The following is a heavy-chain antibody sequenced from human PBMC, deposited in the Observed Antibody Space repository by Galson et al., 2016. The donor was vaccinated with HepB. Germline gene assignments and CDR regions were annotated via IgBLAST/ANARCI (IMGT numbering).Heavy chain of an antibody. CDR3: GRDSVGLSGYDSGGY. D-gene: IGHD5-12*01. CDR1: GYTFTSYQ. Sequence: SVKVSCKASGYTFTSYQMHWVRQAPGQGLEWMGIINPSGGRANYAQKFQGRVTMTRDTSTSTVYMELSSLRPEDTAVYYGGRDSVGLSGYDSGGYWGQGTLVTVSS. J-gene: IGHJ4*02. CDR2: INPSGGRA. V-gene: IGHV1-46*01.